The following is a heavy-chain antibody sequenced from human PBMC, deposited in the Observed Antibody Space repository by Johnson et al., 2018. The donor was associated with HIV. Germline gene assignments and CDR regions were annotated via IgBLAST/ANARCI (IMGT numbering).Heavy chain of an antibody. V-gene: IGHV3-33*03. J-gene: IGHJ3*01. CDR1: GFTFSSYA. Sequence: QVQLVESGGGVVQPGRSLRLSCAASGFTFSSYAMHWVRQAPGKGLEWVAVIWYDGSNKYYADSVKGRFTISRDNAKNSLYLQMNSLRAEDTAVYYCAKASTPTMIVVVISAFDVWGQGTKVTVSS. CDR3: AKASTPTMIVVVISAFDV. D-gene: IGHD3-22*01. CDR2: IWYDGSNK.